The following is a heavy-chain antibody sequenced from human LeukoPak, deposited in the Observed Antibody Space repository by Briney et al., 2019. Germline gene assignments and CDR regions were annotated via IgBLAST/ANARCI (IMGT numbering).Heavy chain of an antibody. Sequence: GGSLRLSCAASGFTVSSNYMSWVRQAPGKGLEWVSVISSSGSTYYADSVKGRFTISRDNSKNTLYLQMNSLRAEGTAVYYCARASDPWLQLTWGQGTLVTVSS. CDR1: GFTVSSNY. J-gene: IGHJ5*02. CDR2: ISSSGST. CDR3: ARASDPWLQLT. D-gene: IGHD5-24*01. V-gene: IGHV3-53*01.